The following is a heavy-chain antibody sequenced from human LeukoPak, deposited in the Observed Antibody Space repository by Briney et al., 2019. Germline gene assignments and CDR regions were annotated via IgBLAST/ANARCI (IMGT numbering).Heavy chain of an antibody. CDR1: GFTFSSYA. CDR2: ISGSGGGT. V-gene: IGHV3-23*01. Sequence: GGSLRLSCAASGFTFSSYAMSWVRQAPGKGLEWVSAISGSGGGTYYADSVKGRFTISRDNSKNTLYLQMNSLRAEDTAVYYCARAANGDSFLDYWGQGTLVTVSS. CDR3: ARAANGDSFLDY. J-gene: IGHJ4*02. D-gene: IGHD4-17*01.